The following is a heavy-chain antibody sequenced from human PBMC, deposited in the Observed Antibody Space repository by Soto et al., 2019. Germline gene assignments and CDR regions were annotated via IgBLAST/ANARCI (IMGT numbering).Heavy chain of an antibody. CDR2: IYYSGGT. J-gene: IGHJ4*02. V-gene: IGHV4-39*01. Sequence: QLQLQESGPGLVKPSETLSLTCTVSGGSISTSNYYWGWIRQPPGKGLEWIGNIYYSGGTYYNLSLKSRVTISVDTSKNQFSLKLNSVTAADTAVYYCVRFHDYSDRGSYFDYWGQGTLVTVSS. CDR1: GGSISTSNYY. CDR3: VRFHDYSDRGSYFDY. D-gene: IGHD4-17*01.